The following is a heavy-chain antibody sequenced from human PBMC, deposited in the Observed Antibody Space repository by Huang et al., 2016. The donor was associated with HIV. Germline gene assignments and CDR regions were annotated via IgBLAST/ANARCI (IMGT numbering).Heavy chain of an antibody. V-gene: IGHV4-4*07. Sequence: QVQLQESGPGLVKPAETLSLTCSVSGGSIRNYSWSWIRQPAGKGLEWIGRMYTSGTTNYNHALRSRGTMALDTSKNQFSLRVTSVTAADTAVYYCAREGNDVGGGFDHWGQGTLVTVSS. CDR1: GGSIRNYS. CDR3: AREGNDVGGGFDH. CDR2: MYTSGTT. D-gene: IGHD3-10*02. J-gene: IGHJ4*02.